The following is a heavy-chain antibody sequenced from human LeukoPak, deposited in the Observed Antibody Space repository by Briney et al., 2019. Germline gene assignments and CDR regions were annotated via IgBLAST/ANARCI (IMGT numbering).Heavy chain of an antibody. V-gene: IGHV3-74*01. J-gene: IGHJ2*01. Sequence: GGSLRLSCAASGFTLSNYWMHWVRQAPGKGLVWVSRINTDGSSTSYADSLKGRFTISRDNAKNTVYLQMNSLGAEDTAVYYCARVDFDLWGRGTLVTVSS. CDR1: GFTLSNYW. CDR2: INTDGSST. CDR3: ARVDFDL.